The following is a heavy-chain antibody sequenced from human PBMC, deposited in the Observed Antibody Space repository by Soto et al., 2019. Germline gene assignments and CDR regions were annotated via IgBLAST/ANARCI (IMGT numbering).Heavy chain of an antibody. D-gene: IGHD2-2*01. J-gene: IGHJ3*02. Sequence: GGSLRLSCAASGFTFSSYAMSWVRQAPGKGLEWVSAISGSGGSTYYADSVKGRFTISRDNSKNTLYLQMNSLRAEDTAVYYCAKAIPPRKTYCSSTSCPDAFDISGKGTMVTVSS. CDR3: AKAIPPRKTYCSSTSCPDAFDI. CDR1: GFTFSSYA. V-gene: IGHV3-23*01. CDR2: ISGSGGST.